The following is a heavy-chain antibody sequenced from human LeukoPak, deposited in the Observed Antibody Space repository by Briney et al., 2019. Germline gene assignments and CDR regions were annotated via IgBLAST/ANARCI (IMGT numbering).Heavy chain of an antibody. CDR2: ISGSGGST. Sequence: GGSLRLSCAASGFTFSSYAMSWVRQAPGKGLEWVSAISGSGGSTYYADSVKGRFTISRDNSKNTLYLQMNSLRAEDTAVYYCAKDRIVVVVAAHEAFDIWGQGTMVTVSS. D-gene: IGHD2-15*01. CDR3: AKDRIVVVVAAHEAFDI. V-gene: IGHV3-23*01. J-gene: IGHJ3*02. CDR1: GFTFSSYA.